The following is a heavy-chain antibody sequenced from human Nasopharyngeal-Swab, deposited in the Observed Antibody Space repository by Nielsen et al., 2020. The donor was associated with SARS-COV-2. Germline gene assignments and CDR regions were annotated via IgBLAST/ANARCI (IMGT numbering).Heavy chain of an antibody. D-gene: IGHD3-3*01. V-gene: IGHV4-39*01. J-gene: IGHJ4*02. CDR2: IYYSGST. CDR3: ARHTTTIFGVVIIPGFDY. Sequence: RQAPGKGPERVGSIYYSGSTYYNPSLKRRVTISVDTSKNQFSLKLSSVTAADTAVYYCARHTTTIFGVVIIPGFDYWGQGTLVTVSS.